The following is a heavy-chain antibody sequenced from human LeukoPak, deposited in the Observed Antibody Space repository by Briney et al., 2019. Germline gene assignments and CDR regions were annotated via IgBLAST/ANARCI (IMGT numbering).Heavy chain of an antibody. Sequence: SGPTLVNPTQTLTLTFTFSGFSLSTNAVGVGWIRQPPGKALEWLALIYWNDDKRYSPSLKSSLTITKDTSKNQVVLTMTNMDPVDTATYYCAHTTLYSGYDDFDYWGQGTLVTVSS. CDR1: GFSLSTNAVG. CDR2: IYWNDDK. V-gene: IGHV2-5*01. CDR3: AHTTLYSGYDDFDY. D-gene: IGHD5-12*01. J-gene: IGHJ4*02.